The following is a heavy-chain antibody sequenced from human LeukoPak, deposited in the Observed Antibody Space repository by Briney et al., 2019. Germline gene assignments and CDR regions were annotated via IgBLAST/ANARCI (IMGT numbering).Heavy chain of an antibody. CDR3: ARHVGGGDIVVVPAGFDP. CDR2: IYPGDSDT. Sequence: GESLKISCKGSGYSFTSYWIGWVRQMPGKGLEWMGIIYPGDSDTRYSPSLQGQVTISADKSISTAYLQWSSLKASDTAMYYCARHVGGGDIVVVPAGFDPWGQGTLVTVSS. CDR1: GYSFTSYW. V-gene: IGHV5-51*01. J-gene: IGHJ5*02. D-gene: IGHD2-2*01.